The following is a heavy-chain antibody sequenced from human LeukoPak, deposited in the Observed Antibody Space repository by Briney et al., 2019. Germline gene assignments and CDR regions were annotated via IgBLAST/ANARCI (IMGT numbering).Heavy chain of an antibody. V-gene: IGHV4-30-2*01. CDR1: GGSISSGGYS. D-gene: IGHD4-17*01. Sequence: SQTLSLTSAVSGGSISSGGYSWSWIRQPPGKGLEWIGYIYHSGSTYYNPSLKSRVTISVDRSKNQFSLKLSSVTAADTAVYYCARGFHYGDYGVYFDLWGRGTLVTVSS. J-gene: IGHJ2*01. CDR2: IYHSGST. CDR3: ARGFHYGDYGVYFDL.